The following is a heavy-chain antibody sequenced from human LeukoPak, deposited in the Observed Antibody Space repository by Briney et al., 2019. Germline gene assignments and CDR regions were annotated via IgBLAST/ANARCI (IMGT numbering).Heavy chain of an antibody. D-gene: IGHD5-18*01. V-gene: IGHV3-23*01. J-gene: IGHJ5*02. CDR1: GFTLSSYA. CDR3: AKDRGYSYGPPRVP. Sequence: PGGSLRLSCAASGFTLSSYAMTWVRQAPGKGLEWVSAISGSGGTAYYADSVKGRFTISRDNSKNTLYLQMNSLRAEDTAVYYCAKDRGYSYGPPRVPWGQGTLVTVSS. CDR2: ISGSGGTA.